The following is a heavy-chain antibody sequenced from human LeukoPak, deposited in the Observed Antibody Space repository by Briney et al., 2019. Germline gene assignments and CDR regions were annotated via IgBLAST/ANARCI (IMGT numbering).Heavy chain of an antibody. D-gene: IGHD1-26*01. V-gene: IGHV1-18*01. CDR2: ISAYNGNT. CDR3: ARDQDMRYSGSYYGPDY. CDR1: GYTFTSYG. J-gene: IGHJ4*02. Sequence: GASVKVSCKASGYTFTSYGISWVRQAPGQGLEWMGWISAYNGNTNYAQKLQGRVTMTTDTSTSTAYMELRSLRSDDTAVYYCARDQDMRYSGSYYGPDYWGQGTLVTVSS.